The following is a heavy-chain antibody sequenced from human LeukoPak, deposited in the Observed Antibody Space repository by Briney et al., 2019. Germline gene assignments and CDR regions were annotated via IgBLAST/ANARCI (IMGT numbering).Heavy chain of an antibody. J-gene: IGHJ4*02. D-gene: IGHD3-9*01. Sequence: GGSLRLSCAASGFTFNSYGMHWVRQAPGKGLEWVAFIRFDGSYKYYADSVKGRFTISRDNAKNSVYLQMNSLRVEDTAVYYCAKGHYDNYEWGRGTLVTVSS. CDR1: GFTFNSYG. V-gene: IGHV3-30*02. CDR2: IRFDGSYK. CDR3: AKGHYDNYE.